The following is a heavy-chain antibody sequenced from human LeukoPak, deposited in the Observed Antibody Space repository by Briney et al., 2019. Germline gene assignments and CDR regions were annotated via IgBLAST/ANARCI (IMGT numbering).Heavy chain of an antibody. J-gene: IGHJ4*02. CDR1: GYTLTSYD. Sequence: ASVKVSCKASGYTLTSYDINWVRQATGQGLEWMGWMNPNSGNTGYAQKFQGRVTMTRNTSISTAYMELSSLRSEDTAVYYCAREAVGGTGFDYWGQGTLVTVSS. D-gene: IGHD4-23*01. CDR2: MNPNSGNT. CDR3: AREAVGGTGFDY. V-gene: IGHV1-8*01.